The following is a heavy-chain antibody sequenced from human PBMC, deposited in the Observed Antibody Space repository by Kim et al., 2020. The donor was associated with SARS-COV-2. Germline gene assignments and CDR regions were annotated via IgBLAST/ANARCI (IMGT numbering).Heavy chain of an antibody. V-gene: IGHV7-4-1*02. CDR3: ARESELGYYYGMDV. CDR1: GYTFTSYA. Sequence: ASVKVSCKASGYTFTSYAMNWVRQAPGQGLEWMGWINTNTGNPTYAQGFTGRFVFSLDTSVSTAYLQISSLKAEDTAVYYCARESELGYYYGMDVWGQGTTVTVSS. D-gene: IGHD1-26*01. J-gene: IGHJ6*02. CDR2: INTNTGNP.